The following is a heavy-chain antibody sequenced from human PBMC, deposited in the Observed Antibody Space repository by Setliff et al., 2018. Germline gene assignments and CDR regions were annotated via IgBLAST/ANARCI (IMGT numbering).Heavy chain of an antibody. J-gene: IGHJ4*02. V-gene: IGHV4-39*01. CDR2: IHYRGTT. Sequence: KASETLSLTCTVSGASISSGTYYWAWIRQPPGRGLEWIGRIHYRGTTYSNASLASRLTISVDTAKNQFSLKLTSVNAADTAVYYCARTGTYRYFDYWGQGTRVTVSS. D-gene: IGHD1-1*01. CDR1: GASISSGTYY. CDR3: ARTGTYRYFDY.